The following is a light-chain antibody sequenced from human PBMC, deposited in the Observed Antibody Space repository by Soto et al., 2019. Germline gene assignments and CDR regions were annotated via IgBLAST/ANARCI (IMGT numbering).Light chain of an antibody. CDR2: GAS. J-gene: IGKJ4*01. V-gene: IGKV1-12*01. Sequence: DTQMTQSPSSVSASVGDRVTITCRSGQGISTWLAWYQQKPGKAPSLLIFGASSLHSGIPSRFSGSGSGTDFTLTISSLQPEDFATCYCQQANSFPRTFGGGTKVELK. CDR1: QGISTW. CDR3: QQANSFPRT.